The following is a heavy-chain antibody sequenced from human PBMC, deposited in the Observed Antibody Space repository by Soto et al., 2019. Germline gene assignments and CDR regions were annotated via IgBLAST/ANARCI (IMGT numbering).Heavy chain of an antibody. CDR2: IWYDGSNK. CDR3: ARDRIVAAGNYYNYGLDV. D-gene: IGHD6-13*01. J-gene: IGHJ6*02. V-gene: IGHV3-33*01. Sequence: PGGSVRLSCAASGFTFSSYGMHWVRQAPGKGLEWVTFIWYDGSNKNYADSVKGRFTISRDNAKNSLYLQIDSLSDEDTAVYYCARDRIVAAGNYYNYGLDVWGQGTTVTVSS. CDR1: GFTFSSYG.